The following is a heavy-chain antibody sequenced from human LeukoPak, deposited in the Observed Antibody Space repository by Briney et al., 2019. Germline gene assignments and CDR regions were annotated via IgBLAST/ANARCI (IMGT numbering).Heavy chain of an antibody. CDR2: INHSGST. Sequence: ASETLSLTCAVYGGSFSGYYWSWIRQPPGKGLEWIGEINHSGSTNYNPSLKSRVTISVDTSKNQFSLKLSSVTAADTAVYYCASVRDILTGFDPWGQGTLVTVSS. CDR1: GGSFSGYY. V-gene: IGHV4-34*01. J-gene: IGHJ5*02. CDR3: ASVRDILTGFDP. D-gene: IGHD3-9*01.